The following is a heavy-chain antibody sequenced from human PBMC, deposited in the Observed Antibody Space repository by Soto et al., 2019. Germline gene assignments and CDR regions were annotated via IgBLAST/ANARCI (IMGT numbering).Heavy chain of an antibody. V-gene: IGHV1-69*08. CDR3: ARDPHHAIVVVPDAMWAAWFDP. D-gene: IGHD2-2*01. Sequence: QVQLVQSGAEVKKPGSSVKVSCKASGGTFSSYTISWVRQAPGQGLEWMGRIIPILGIANYAQKFQGRVTITEHKSTSTDNRELSGLRTDDTAEYCCARDPHHAIVVVPDAMWAAWFDPWGQGTLVAVSS. CDR1: GGTFSSYT. CDR2: IIPILGIA. J-gene: IGHJ5*02.